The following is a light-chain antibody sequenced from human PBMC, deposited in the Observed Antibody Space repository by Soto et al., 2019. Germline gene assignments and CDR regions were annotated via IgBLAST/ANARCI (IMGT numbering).Light chain of an antibody. CDR1: SSNIGAGYD. CDR3: QSYASSLSGRYV. CDR2: GNS. Sequence: QSVLTQPPSVSGAPGQRVTISCTGSSSNIGAGYDVHWYQQLPGTAPKLLIYGNSNRPSGVPDRFSGSKSGTSASLAITGLQAEDGADYYCQSYASSLSGRYVFGTGTKLTVL. V-gene: IGLV1-40*01. J-gene: IGLJ1*01.